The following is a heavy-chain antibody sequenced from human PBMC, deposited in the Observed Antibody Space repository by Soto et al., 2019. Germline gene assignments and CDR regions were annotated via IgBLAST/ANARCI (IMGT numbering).Heavy chain of an antibody. Sequence: EVQLVESGGGLVQPGGSLRLSCAASGFTFSSYWMSWVRQAPGKGLEWVANIKQDGSEKYYVDSVKGRFTISRDNAKNSRYLQMNSRRAEDTAVYYGARDPDYDDSSGYYDYWGQGTLGTVSS. V-gene: IGHV3-7*01. CDR3: ARDPDYDDSSGYYDY. CDR1: GFTFSSYW. D-gene: IGHD3-22*01. CDR2: IKQDGSEK. J-gene: IGHJ4*02.